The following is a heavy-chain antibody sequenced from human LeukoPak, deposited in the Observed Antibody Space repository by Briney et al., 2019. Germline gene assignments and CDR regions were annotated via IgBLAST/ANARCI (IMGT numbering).Heavy chain of an antibody. V-gene: IGHV3-74*01. J-gene: IGHJ4*02. CDR2: INIEGTST. Sequence: GGSLRLSCAASGFTFSTYGMSWVRQAPGKGLVWVSRINIEGTSTAYADAVKGRFTISRDDAKNTLYLQMNSLRGEDTAVYYCSRGCTTTACPSHDWGQGTLVTVSS. D-gene: IGHD2/OR15-2a*01. CDR3: SRGCTTTACPSHD. CDR1: GFTFSTYG.